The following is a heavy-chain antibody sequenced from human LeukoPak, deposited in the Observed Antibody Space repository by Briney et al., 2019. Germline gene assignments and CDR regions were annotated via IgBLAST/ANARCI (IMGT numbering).Heavy chain of an antibody. CDR1: GFTVSSNY. V-gene: IGHV3-53*01. D-gene: IGHD6-19*01. J-gene: IGHJ6*02. CDR2: IYSGGST. CDR3: ARDLLAVAENGPKHYYYYYGMDV. Sequence: PGGSLRLSCAASGFTVSSNYMSWVRQAPGKGLEWVSVIYSGGSTYYADSVKGRFTISRDNSKNTLYLQMNSLRAEDTAVYYCARDLLAVAENGPKHYYYYYGMDVWGQGTTVTVSS.